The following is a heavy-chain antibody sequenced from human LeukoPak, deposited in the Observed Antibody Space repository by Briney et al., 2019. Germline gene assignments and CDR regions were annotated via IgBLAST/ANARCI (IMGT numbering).Heavy chain of an antibody. D-gene: IGHD6-13*01. Sequence: PSDALSLNSAVRGGSFSGYYWSWLRQPPGKGLEWIGEINHSGSTNYNPSLKSRVTISVDTSKNQFSLKLSSVTAADTAVYYCARGSGAAARLYYYYYMDVWGKGTTVTVSS. CDR1: GGSFSGYY. J-gene: IGHJ6*03. CDR3: ARGSGAAARLYYYYYMDV. CDR2: INHSGST. V-gene: IGHV4-34*01.